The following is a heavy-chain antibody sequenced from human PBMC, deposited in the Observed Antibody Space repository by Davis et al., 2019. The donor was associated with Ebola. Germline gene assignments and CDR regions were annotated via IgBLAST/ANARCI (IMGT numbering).Heavy chain of an antibody. CDR3: ARGPEPLYSIHPGRGMDV. V-gene: IGHV3-33*08. Sequence: GESLKISCAASGFTFSSYGMHWVRQAPGKGLEWVAVIWYDGSNKYYADSVKGRFTISRDNSKNTLYLQMNSLRAEDTAVYYCARGPEPLYSIHPGRGMDVWGQGTTVTVSS. D-gene: IGHD6-13*01. CDR2: IWYDGSNK. J-gene: IGHJ6*02. CDR1: GFTFSSYG.